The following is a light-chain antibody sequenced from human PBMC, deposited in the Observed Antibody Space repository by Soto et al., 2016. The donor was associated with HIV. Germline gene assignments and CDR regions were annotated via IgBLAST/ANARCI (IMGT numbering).Light chain of an antibody. CDR2: QDN. Sequence: SYELTQPPSVSVSPGQTASITCFGDKLGDKYACWYQQKPGQSPVLVIYQDNKRPSGIPKRFSGSNSGNTATLTISGTQAMDEADYYCQAWDSSSYVFGTGTKVTVL. CDR1: KLGDKY. V-gene: IGLV3-1*01. CDR3: QAWDSSSYV. J-gene: IGLJ1*01.